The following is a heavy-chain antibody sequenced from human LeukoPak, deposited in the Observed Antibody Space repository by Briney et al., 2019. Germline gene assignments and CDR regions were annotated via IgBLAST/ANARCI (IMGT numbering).Heavy chain of an antibody. D-gene: IGHD3-3*01. CDR2: IYYSGST. V-gene: IGHV4-59*01. CDR1: GGSISSYY. J-gene: IGHJ6*03. Sequence: SETLSLTCTVSGGSISSYYWSWIRQPPGKGLEWIGYIYYSGSTNYNPPLRSRVTISVDTSKNQFSLKLSSVTAADTAVYYCAREALYYDFWSGSAYYMDVWGKGTTVTVSS. CDR3: AREALYYDFWSGSAYYMDV.